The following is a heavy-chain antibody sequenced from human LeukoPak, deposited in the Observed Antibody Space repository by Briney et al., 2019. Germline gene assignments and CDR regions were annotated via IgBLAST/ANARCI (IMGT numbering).Heavy chain of an antibody. V-gene: IGHV3-7*01. Sequence: GRSLRLSCAASGFTFSNYGMHWVRQAPGKGPEWVANIKQDGSEKYYVDSVKGRFTISRDNAKNSLYLQMNSLRAEDTAVYYCARDRVGATTNFDYWGQGTLVTVSS. D-gene: IGHD1-26*01. CDR2: IKQDGSEK. CDR1: GFTFSNYG. CDR3: ARDRVGATTNFDY. J-gene: IGHJ4*02.